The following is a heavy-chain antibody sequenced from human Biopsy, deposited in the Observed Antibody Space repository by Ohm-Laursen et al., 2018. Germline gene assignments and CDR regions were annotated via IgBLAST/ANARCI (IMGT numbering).Heavy chain of an antibody. CDR2: ITPNSGGV. V-gene: IGHV1-2*02. CDR1: AATFSNYA. J-gene: IGHJ2*01. CDR3: ARDALVFSGPPGYFDL. Sequence: SVKVSCKASAATFSNYAINWLRQAPGQGLEWMAWITPNSGGVNYAQRFQGRITVTRDTSTSTVYMELKSLTSDDTAVYYCARDALVFSGPPGYFDLWGRGTLVSVSS. D-gene: IGHD1-26*01.